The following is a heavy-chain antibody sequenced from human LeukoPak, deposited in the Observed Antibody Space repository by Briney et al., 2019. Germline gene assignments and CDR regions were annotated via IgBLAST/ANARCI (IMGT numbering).Heavy chain of an antibody. CDR1: GGTFSSYA. V-gene: IGHV1-69*13. CDR2: IIPIFGTA. J-gene: IGHJ4*02. D-gene: IGHD3-9*01. CDR3: ARGPWGVLRYFAPMLA. Sequence: GASVKVSCKASGGTFSSYAISWVRQAPGQGLEWVGGIIPIFGTANYAQKFQGRVTITADESTSTAYMELSSLRSEDTAVYYCARGPWGVLRYFAPMLAGGKETLVTVSS.